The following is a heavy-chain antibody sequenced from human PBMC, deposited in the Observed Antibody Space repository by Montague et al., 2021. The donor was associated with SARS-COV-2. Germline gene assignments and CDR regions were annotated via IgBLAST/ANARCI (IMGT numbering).Heavy chain of an antibody. D-gene: IGHD6-19*01. Sequence: MYSSWTTYYNPSLKSRVTISGDTSRNQLSVRMSSVTAADTAVYYCARSTSGWFIYWGQGTMVNVS. CDR3: ARSTSGWFIY. CDR2: MYSSWTT. J-gene: IGHJ4*02. V-gene: IGHV4-39*01.